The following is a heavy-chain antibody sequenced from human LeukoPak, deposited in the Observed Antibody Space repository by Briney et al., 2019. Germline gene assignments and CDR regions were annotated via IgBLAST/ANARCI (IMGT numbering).Heavy chain of an antibody. CDR2: IYTSGST. Sequence: SETLSLTCTVSGGSISSGSYYWSWIRQPAGKGLEWIGRIYTSGSTNYNPYLKSRVTISVDTSKNQFSLKLSSVTAADTAVYYCARAVRYYYYMDVWGKGTAVTISS. CDR1: GGSISSGSYY. J-gene: IGHJ6*03. V-gene: IGHV4-61*02. CDR3: ARAVRYYYYMDV.